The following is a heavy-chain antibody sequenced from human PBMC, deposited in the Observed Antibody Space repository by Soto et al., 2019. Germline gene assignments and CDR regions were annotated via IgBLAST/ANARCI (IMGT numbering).Heavy chain of an antibody. D-gene: IGHD3-22*01. CDR2: IVVGSGNT. CDR3: AANSGYYYHFDY. CDR1: GFTFINSA. J-gene: IGHJ4*02. Sequence: ASVKVSCKASGFTFINSAVQWVRQARGQPLEWIGWIVVGSGNTNYAQKFQERVTITRDMSTSTAYMELSSLRSEDTAVYYCAANSGYYYHFDYWGQGTLVTVYS. V-gene: IGHV1-58*01.